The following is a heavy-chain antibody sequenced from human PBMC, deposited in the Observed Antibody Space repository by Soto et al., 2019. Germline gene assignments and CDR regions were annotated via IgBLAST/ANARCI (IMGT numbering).Heavy chain of an antibody. CDR2: IYYGGNT. D-gene: IGHD5-18*01. CDR3: AGAAKRYNWFDP. CDR1: GGSITTYY. V-gene: IGHV4-59*01. Sequence: SETLSLTCSVSGGSITTYYWSWIRQPPGKGLEWIGYIYYGGNTNYNPSLESRVTISVDTSKNQFSLRLTSVTAADTAVYYCAGAAKRYNWFDPWGQGTLVTVSS. J-gene: IGHJ5*02.